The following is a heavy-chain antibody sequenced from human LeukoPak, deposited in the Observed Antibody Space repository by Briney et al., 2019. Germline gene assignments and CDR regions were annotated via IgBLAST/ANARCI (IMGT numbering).Heavy chain of an antibody. V-gene: IGHV3-48*01. D-gene: IGHD2-2*01. CDR1: GLNFNTYS. Sequence: GGSLRLSCAASGLNFNTYSFNWVRQAPGKGLEWLSYISVSSSTIYYADSMKGRFTISRDNAKNSLYLQMNSLRAEDTAVYYCAPGYCTSASCSHYFHYWGQGTLVTVSS. CDR2: ISVSSSTI. CDR3: APGYCTSASCSHYFHY. J-gene: IGHJ4*02.